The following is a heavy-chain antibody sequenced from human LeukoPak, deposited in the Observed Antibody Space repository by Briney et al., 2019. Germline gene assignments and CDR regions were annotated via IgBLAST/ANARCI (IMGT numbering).Heavy chain of an antibody. CDR3: ARASFSYTMIVVVDALDI. J-gene: IGHJ3*02. Sequence: ASVKVSCKASGGTFSSYAISWVRQAPGQGLEWMGGVIPIFGTANYAQKFQGRVTITADESTSTAYMELSSLRSEDTAMYYCARASFSYTMIVVVDALDIWGQGTMVTVSS. D-gene: IGHD3-22*01. V-gene: IGHV1-69*01. CDR1: GGTFSSYA. CDR2: VIPIFGTA.